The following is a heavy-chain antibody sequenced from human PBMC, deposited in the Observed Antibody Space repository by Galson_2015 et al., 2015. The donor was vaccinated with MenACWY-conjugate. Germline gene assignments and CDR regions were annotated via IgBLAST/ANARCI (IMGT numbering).Heavy chain of an antibody. Sequence: SLRLSCAASGFTFSSYSMDWVRQAPGKGLEWVSDISSSNSTIYYADSVKDRFTISRDNAKNSLYLQMNSLRDEDTAVYYCARDPGYSYGYYYYYGMDVWGQGTTVTVSS. V-gene: IGHV3-48*02. CDR1: GFTFSSYS. J-gene: IGHJ6*02. CDR2: ISSSNSTI. D-gene: IGHD5-18*01. CDR3: ARDPGYSYGYYYYYGMDV.